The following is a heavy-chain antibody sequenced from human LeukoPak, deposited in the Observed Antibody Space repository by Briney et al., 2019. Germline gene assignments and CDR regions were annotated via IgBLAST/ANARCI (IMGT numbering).Heavy chain of an antibody. D-gene: IGHD3-9*01. CDR1: GFTFNRYW. Sequence: QAGGSLRLSCAASGFTFNRYWMSWVRQAPGKGLEWVANIKQDGSEKYYVDSVKGRFTISRDNAKNSLYLQMNSLRAEDTAVYFCARAGYPPLYMDVWGKGTTVTISS. J-gene: IGHJ6*03. V-gene: IGHV3-7*01. CDR3: ARAGYPPLYMDV. CDR2: IKQDGSEK.